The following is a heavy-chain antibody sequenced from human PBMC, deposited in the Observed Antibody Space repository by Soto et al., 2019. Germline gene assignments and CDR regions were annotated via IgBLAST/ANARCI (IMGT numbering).Heavy chain of an antibody. Sequence: ASVKVSCKASGGTFSSYATSWVRQAPGQGLEWMGGIIPIFGTANYAQKFQGRVTITADESTSTAYMELSSLRSEDTAVYYCARDLGQQLFYNWFDPWGQGTLVTVSS. J-gene: IGHJ5*02. D-gene: IGHD6-13*01. CDR2: IIPIFGTA. CDR3: ARDLGQQLFYNWFDP. CDR1: GGTFSSYA. V-gene: IGHV1-69*13.